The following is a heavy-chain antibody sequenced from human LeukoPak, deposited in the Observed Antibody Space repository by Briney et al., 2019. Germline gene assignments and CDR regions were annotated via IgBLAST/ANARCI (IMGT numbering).Heavy chain of an antibody. Sequence: QPGGSLRLSCAASGLTLRSYSMNWVRQAPGKGLEWVSYISGGSSTIYNADSVKGRFTISRDNAKNLLHLLMDTLRAEDTAVYYCARVVSNQWLDYWGQGTLVTVSS. D-gene: IGHD6-19*01. CDR3: ARVVSNQWLDY. V-gene: IGHV3-48*01. J-gene: IGHJ4*02. CDR2: ISGGSSTI. CDR1: GLTLRSYS.